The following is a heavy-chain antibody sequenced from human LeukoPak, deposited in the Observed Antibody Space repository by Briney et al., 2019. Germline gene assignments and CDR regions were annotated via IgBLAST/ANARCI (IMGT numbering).Heavy chain of an antibody. Sequence: GGSLRLSCLTSGFTLSTNAMSWVRQAPGKGLEWISGISGSGASTHYADSVKGRFTISRDDSRNTLYLQMNSLRGDDTAVYYCAKDVGKWESLHFFDYWGQGTLVTVSS. CDR3: AKDVGKWESLHFFDY. V-gene: IGHV3-23*01. CDR1: GFTLSTNA. J-gene: IGHJ4*02. D-gene: IGHD1-26*01. CDR2: ISGSGAST.